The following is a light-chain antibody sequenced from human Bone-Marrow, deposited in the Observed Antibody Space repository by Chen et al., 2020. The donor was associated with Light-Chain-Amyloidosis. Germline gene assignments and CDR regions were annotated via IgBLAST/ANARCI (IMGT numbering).Light chain of an antibody. CDR3: SSYTITNTLV. Sequence: QSALTQPASVSGSPGQSITSSCTGTSSDVGGDNHVSWYQQHRDKAPKLMIYAVTNRPSWVPDRFSGSKSDNTASLTISGLQTEDEADYFCSSYTITNTLVFGSGTRVTVL. CDR1: SSDVGGDNH. CDR2: AVT. V-gene: IGLV2-14*01. J-gene: IGLJ1*01.